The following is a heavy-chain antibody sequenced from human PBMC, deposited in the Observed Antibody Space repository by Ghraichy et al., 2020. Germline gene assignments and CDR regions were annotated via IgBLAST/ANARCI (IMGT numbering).Heavy chain of an antibody. Sequence: ASVKVSCKASGYTFTSYGITWVRQAPGQGLEWMGWISAYNGNINYAQKVQGRVTMTTDTSTSAAYMELRSLTSDDTAVYYCARVGWMEWLLSPPFCDFWGQGSLVTVTS. V-gene: IGHV1-18*01. CDR1: GYTFTSYG. D-gene: IGHD3-3*01. CDR2: ISAYNGNI. CDR3: ARVGWMEWLLSPPFCDF. J-gene: IGHJ4*02.